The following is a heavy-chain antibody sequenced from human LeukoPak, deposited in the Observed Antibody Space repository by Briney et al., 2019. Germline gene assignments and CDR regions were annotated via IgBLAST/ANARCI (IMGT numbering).Heavy chain of an antibody. V-gene: IGHV1-2*02. D-gene: IGHD2-2*01. CDR1: GYTFTDYY. Sequence: ASVKVSCRASGYTFTDYYIHWVRQAPGRGLEWMGWINPDNGGTNYAQKFQGRVTMTRDTSIRTVYMDLSRLRSDDTAVFYCTREARVGNWFDPWGQGTQVTVSS. CDR2: INPDNGGT. CDR3: TREARVGNWFDP. J-gene: IGHJ5*02.